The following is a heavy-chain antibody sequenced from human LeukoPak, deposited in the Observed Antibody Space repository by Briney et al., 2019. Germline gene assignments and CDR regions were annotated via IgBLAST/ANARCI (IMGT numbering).Heavy chain of an antibody. J-gene: IGHJ4*02. Sequence: PGGSLRLSCAASGFTFSSYAMHWVRQAPGKGLEWVAVISYDGSNKYYADSVKGRFTISRDNSKNTLYLQMNSLRAEDTAVYYCASQTSSGWSFDYWGQGTLVTVSS. CDR2: ISYDGSNK. V-gene: IGHV3-30*04. D-gene: IGHD6-19*01. CDR1: GFTFSSYA. CDR3: ASQTSSGWSFDY.